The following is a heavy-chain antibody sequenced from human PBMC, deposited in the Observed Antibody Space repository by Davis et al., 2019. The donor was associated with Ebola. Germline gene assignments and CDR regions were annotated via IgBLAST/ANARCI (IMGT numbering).Heavy chain of an antibody. J-gene: IGHJ4*02. CDR2: VDFSGFT. Sequence: SETLSLTCTVSGGHISGYYWNWIRQPPGKGLEWIGYVDFSGFTNYNPSLRSRVTISVDTSNNQFSLKLNSVTAAATAVYYCASTIAVAWESHRDNWGQGTLVTVSS. D-gene: IGHD6-19*01. CDR1: GGHISGYY. V-gene: IGHV4-59*01. CDR3: ASTIAVAWESHRDN.